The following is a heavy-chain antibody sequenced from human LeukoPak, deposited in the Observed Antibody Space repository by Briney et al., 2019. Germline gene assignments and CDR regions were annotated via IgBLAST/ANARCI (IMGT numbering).Heavy chain of an antibody. Sequence: SETLSLTCTVSGGSISSSSYYWSWIRQPPGTGLEWIGEINHSGSTNYNPSLKSRVTISVDTSKNQFSLKLSSVTAADTAVYYCARGWRCSGGSCYSLNWFDPWGQGTLVTVSS. CDR3: ARGWRCSGGSCYSLNWFDP. J-gene: IGHJ5*02. V-gene: IGHV4-39*07. CDR1: GGSISSSSYY. CDR2: INHSGST. D-gene: IGHD2-15*01.